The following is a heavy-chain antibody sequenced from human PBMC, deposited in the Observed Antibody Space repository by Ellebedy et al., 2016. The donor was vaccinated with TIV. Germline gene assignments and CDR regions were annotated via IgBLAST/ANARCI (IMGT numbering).Heavy chain of an antibody. V-gene: IGHV1-2*02. CDR2: INPKTGDI. Sequence: AASVKVSCKASGYTFTDHRVDWVRQAPGQGLEWMGWINPKTGDIHYVQRFQGRVTMTRDTSITTVYMELDRLTSDDTAVYYCARDRMGSYEYWGQGTRVTVSS. CDR3: ARDRMGSYEY. CDR1: GYTFTDHR. J-gene: IGHJ4*02. D-gene: IGHD3-10*01.